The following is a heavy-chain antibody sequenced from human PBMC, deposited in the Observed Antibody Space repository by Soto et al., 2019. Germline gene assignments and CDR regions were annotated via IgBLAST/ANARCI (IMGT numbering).Heavy chain of an antibody. CDR2: MNPNSGNT. V-gene: IGHV1-8*01. CDR3: ARVFIKTYYDILTGCVLLYYFDY. Sequence: ASVKVSCKASGYTFTSYDINWVRQATGQGLEWMGWMNPNSGNTGYAQKFQGRVTMNRNTSISTAYMELSSLRSEDTAVYYCARVFIKTYYDILTGCVLLYYFDYWGQGTLVTVSS. J-gene: IGHJ4*02. CDR1: GYTFTSYD. D-gene: IGHD3-9*01.